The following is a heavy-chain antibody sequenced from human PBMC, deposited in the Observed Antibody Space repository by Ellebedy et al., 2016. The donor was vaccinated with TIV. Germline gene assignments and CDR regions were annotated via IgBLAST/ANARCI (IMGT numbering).Heavy chain of an antibody. Sequence: PGGSLRLSCAASGFGFRSYGMHWVRQAPGQGLEWVAHIRHDGSKTFYADSVKGRFTISRDSSKNTLYLQTNNLRPEDTAVYFCAKGGLTVVRGVPNGDLDYWGQGTLVTVSS. D-gene: IGHD3-10*01. V-gene: IGHV3-30*02. CDR3: AKGGLTVVRGVPNGDLDY. J-gene: IGHJ4*02. CDR1: GFGFRSYG. CDR2: IRHDGSKT.